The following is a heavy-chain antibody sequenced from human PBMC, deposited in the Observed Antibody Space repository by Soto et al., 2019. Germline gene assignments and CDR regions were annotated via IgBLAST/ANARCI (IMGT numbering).Heavy chain of an antibody. Sequence: GGSLRLSCAASGFTFSNYGMHWVRQAPGKGLEWVAFISDDGSNKDYADSMKGRFTMSRDNSESTLYLQMNSLRVEDTAVYYCTKRRNVLRFLEWSSGMEVWGQGTTVT. J-gene: IGHJ6*02. CDR2: ISDDGSNK. CDR3: TKRRNVLRFLEWSSGMEV. D-gene: IGHD3-3*01. CDR1: GFTFSNYG. V-gene: IGHV3-30*18.